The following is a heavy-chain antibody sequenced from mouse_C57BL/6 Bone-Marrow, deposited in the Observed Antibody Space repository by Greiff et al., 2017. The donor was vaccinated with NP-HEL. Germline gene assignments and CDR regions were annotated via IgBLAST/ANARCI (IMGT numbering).Heavy chain of an antibody. J-gene: IGHJ2*01. CDR3: ARGGLGGY. CDR2: ISDGGSYT. V-gene: IGHV5-4*01. CDR1: GFTFSSYA. D-gene: IGHD2-4*01. Sequence: EVQLVESGGGLVKPGGSLKLSCAASGFTFSSYAMSWVRQTPEKRLEWVATISDGGSYTYYPDNVKGRFTISRDNAKNNLYLQMSHLKSEDTAMYYCARGGLGGYWGQGTTLTVSS.